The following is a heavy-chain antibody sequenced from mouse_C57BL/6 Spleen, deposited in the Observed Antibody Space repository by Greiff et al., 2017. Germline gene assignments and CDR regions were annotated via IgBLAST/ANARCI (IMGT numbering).Heavy chain of an antibody. J-gene: IGHJ2*01. D-gene: IGHD2-5*01. Sequence: QVQLQQSGAELVKPGASVKISCKASGYTFTDYYINWVKQRPGQGLEWIGNIYPSDSETHYNQKFKDKATLTVDKSSSTAYMQLSSLTSEDSAVYYCARPAYYSNYPDYWGQGTTLTVSS. CDR3: ARPAYYSNYPDY. CDR2: IYPSDSET. V-gene: IGHV1-61*01. CDR1: GYTFTDYY.